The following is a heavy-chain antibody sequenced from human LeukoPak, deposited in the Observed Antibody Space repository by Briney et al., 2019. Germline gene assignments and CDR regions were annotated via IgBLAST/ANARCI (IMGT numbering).Heavy chain of an antibody. V-gene: IGHV4-34*01. Sequence: PSETLSLTCAVYGGPFSGYYWSWIRQPPGKGLEWIGEINHSGSTNYNPSLKSRVTISVDTSKNQFSLKLSSVTAADTAVYYCARGLYSSSSTLIWFDPWGQGTLVTVSS. CDR2: INHSGST. CDR3: ARGLYSSSSTLIWFDP. CDR1: GGPFSGYY. D-gene: IGHD6-6*01. J-gene: IGHJ5*02.